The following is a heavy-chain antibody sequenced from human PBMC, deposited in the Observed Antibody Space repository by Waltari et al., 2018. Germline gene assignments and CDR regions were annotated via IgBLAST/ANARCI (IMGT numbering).Heavy chain of an antibody. CDR2: ISSSSTAI. D-gene: IGHD6-6*01. V-gene: IGHV3-48*01. CDR1: GFTFSSYS. CDR3: AREYSSSSGKLFDY. J-gene: IGHJ4*02. Sequence: EVQLVESGGGLVQPGGSPSLSCSASGFTFSSYSMSWVRQAPGKGLEWVSYISSSSTAIYYADSVKGRFTISRDNAKNSLYLQVNSLRAEDTAVYYCAREYSSSSGKLFDYWGQGTLVTVSS.